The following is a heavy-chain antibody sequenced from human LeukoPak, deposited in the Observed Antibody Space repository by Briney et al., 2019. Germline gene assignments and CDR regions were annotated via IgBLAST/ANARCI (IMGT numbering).Heavy chain of an antibody. V-gene: IGHV3-30*18. Sequence: GRSLRLSCATSGVTLSPYGMHWVRQAPGKGLEWVAVISYEGGTQHYADSVKGRFIISRDNPRNTLYLQMNILRTEDTAVYYCAKEGTPHVITWYDLWGQGTQVIVSS. J-gene: IGHJ5*02. CDR2: ISYEGGTQ. CDR3: AKEGTPHVITWYDL. CDR1: GVTLSPYG. D-gene: IGHD3-10*01.